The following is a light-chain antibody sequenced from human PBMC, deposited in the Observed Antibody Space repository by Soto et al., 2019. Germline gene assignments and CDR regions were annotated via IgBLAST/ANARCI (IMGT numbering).Light chain of an antibody. CDR1: QSVSSN. J-gene: IGKJ4*01. Sequence: EIVMTQSPATLSVSPGERATLSCRASQSVSSNLAWYQQKPGHAPRLLIYGASIRATGIPARFSGSGSGTEFTLTISSLQSEDFAVYYCHQYNNWPPLTFGGGTKVEIK. V-gene: IGKV3D-15*01. CDR3: HQYNNWPPLT. CDR2: GAS.